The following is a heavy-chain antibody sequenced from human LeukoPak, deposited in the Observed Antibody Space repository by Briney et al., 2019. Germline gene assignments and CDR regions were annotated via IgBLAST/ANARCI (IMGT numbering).Heavy chain of an antibody. CDR2: ISGSGGST. V-gene: IGHV3-23*01. Sequence: PGGTLRLSCAASGFTFSSYGMSWVRQAPGKGLEWVSAISGSGGSTYYADSVKGRFTISRDNSKNTLYLQMNSLRAEDTAVYYCAKLDMFSSSWTYYYYYYYMDVWGKGTTVTISS. CDR1: GFTFSSYG. J-gene: IGHJ6*03. CDR3: AKLDMFSSSWTYYYYYYYMDV. D-gene: IGHD6-13*01.